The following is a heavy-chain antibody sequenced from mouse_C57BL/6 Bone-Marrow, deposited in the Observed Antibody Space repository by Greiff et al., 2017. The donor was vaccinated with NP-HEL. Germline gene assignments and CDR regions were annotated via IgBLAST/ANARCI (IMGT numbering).Heavy chain of an antibody. CDR3: ARWLLDMDY. Sequence: VQLKESGPELVKPGASVKMSCKASGYTFTDYNMHWVKQSHGKSLEWIGYINPNNGGTSYNQKFKGKATLTVNKSSSTAYMELRSLTSEDSAVYYCARWLLDMDYWGQGTSVTVSS. V-gene: IGHV1-22*01. CDR1: GYTFTDYN. D-gene: IGHD2-3*01. CDR2: INPNNGGT. J-gene: IGHJ4*01.